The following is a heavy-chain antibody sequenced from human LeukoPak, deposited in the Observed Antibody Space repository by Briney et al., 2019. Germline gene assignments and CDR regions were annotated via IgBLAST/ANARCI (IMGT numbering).Heavy chain of an antibody. CDR2: IYWDDDK. D-gene: IGHD6-19*01. CDR1: GFSLSTSGVG. CDR3: ALLEGGIAVAGDAFDI. V-gene: IGHV2-5*02. Sequence: SGPTLVKPTQTLTLTCTFSGFSLSTSGVGVGWIRQPPGKALEWLALIYWDDDKRYSPSLKSRLTITKDTSKNQVVLTMTNMDPVDTATYYCALLEGGIAVAGDAFDIWGQGTMVTVSS. J-gene: IGHJ3*02.